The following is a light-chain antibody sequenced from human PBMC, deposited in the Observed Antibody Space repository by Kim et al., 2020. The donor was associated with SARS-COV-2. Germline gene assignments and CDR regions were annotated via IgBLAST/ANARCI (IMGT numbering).Light chain of an antibody. V-gene: IGLV3-21*02. CDR1: NIGRKS. CDR2: DDS. J-gene: IGLJ3*02. CDR3: QVWDSTTDQQV. Sequence: APGETATITCGEDNIGRKSVHWYQKKPGQAPMLVIYDDSDRPSGIPERFSGSNAGNTATLAIRRVEAGDEADYFCQVWDSTTDQQVFGGGTQLTVL.